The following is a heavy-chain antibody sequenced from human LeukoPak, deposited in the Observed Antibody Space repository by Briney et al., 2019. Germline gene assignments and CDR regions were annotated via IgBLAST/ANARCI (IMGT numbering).Heavy chain of an antibody. V-gene: IGHV4-34*01. CDR3: AGGGAGKVYMFGGVVSYNFDS. Sequence: KASVTLSLTCTVYGLSFSTYYCNWIRQPPGKGLEWIGESNHSGTANYNAALKSRVTISVHTSRNQSSLTVNSMTAADTAIYYCAGGGAGKVYMFGGVVSYNFDSWGQGTLVTVSS. J-gene: IGHJ4*02. CDR1: GLSFSTYY. CDR2: SNHSGTA. D-gene: IGHD3-16*01.